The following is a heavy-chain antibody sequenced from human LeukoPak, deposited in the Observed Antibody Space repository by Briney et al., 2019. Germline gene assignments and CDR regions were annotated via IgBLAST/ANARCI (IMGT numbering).Heavy chain of an antibody. D-gene: IGHD2-2*02. Sequence: GGSVRLSCAASGFTFSSYAMSCVRQAPGKGLEWVSDFSGSGGSKYYADSVKGRFTISRDNSKNTLYLQMNSLRAEDTAVYYCAKDQPYQLLYGNLDYWGQGTLVTVSS. CDR3: AKDQPYQLLYGNLDY. CDR1: GFTFSSYA. V-gene: IGHV3-23*01. J-gene: IGHJ4*02. CDR2: FSGSGGSK.